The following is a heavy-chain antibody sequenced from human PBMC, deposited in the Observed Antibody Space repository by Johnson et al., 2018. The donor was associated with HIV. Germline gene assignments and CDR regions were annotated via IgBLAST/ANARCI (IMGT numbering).Heavy chain of an antibody. V-gene: IGHV3-66*02. J-gene: IGHJ3*02. CDR1: GFTISSNY. Sequence: VQLVESGGGLVKPGGSLRLSCAASGFTISSNYMSWVRQAPGKGLEWVSVIYSGGSTYYADSVKGRFTISRDNSKNTLYLQMNSLRAEDTAVYYCAKGFPGAGWVGATDDAFDIWGQGTMVTVSS. CDR2: IYSGGST. D-gene: IGHD1-26*01. CDR3: AKGFPGAGWVGATDDAFDI.